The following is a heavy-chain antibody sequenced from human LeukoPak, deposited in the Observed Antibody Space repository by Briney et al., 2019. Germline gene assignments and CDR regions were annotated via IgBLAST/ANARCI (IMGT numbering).Heavy chain of an antibody. D-gene: IGHD2/OR15-2a*01. CDR2: IYSGGGT. J-gene: IGHJ5*02. CDR1: GFTVSTNY. Sequence: AGGSLRLSGAASGFTVSTNYMSWVRQAPGKGLEWVSVIYSGGGTYYADSVKGRFTISRDNSKNTLYLQMNSLRAEDTAVYYCARDLSTGFDPWGQGTLVTVSS. CDR3: ARDLSTGFDP. V-gene: IGHV3-66*01.